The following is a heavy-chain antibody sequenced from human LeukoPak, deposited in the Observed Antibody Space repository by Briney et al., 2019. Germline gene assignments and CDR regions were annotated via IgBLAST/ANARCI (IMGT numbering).Heavy chain of an antibody. CDR3: ARVVYSHYWPEGMDV. J-gene: IGHJ6*02. D-gene: IGHD4-11*01. CDR2: IYNSETT. Sequence: ESGPGLLKPSATLSLTCTVSGDSISSYYWSWIRQPPGKGLEWIGYIYNSETTNYNPSLESRVTISEDTSKNQFSLMLTSVTAADTAVYHCARVVYSHYWPEGMDVWGQGTTVTVSS. CDR1: GDSISSYY. V-gene: IGHV4-59*01.